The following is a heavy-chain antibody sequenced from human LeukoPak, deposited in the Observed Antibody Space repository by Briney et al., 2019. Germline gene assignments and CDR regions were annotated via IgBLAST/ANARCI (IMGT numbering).Heavy chain of an antibody. Sequence: PSETLSLSCTVSGGSISSSSYYWGWIRQPPGKGLEWIGSIYYSGSTYYNPSLKSRVTISVDTSKNQFSLKLSSVTAADTAVYYCASPYYYDSSGYHDYWGQGTLVTVSS. CDR1: GGSISSSSYY. CDR2: IYYSGST. CDR3: ASPYYYDSSGYHDY. J-gene: IGHJ4*02. D-gene: IGHD3-22*01. V-gene: IGHV4-39*01.